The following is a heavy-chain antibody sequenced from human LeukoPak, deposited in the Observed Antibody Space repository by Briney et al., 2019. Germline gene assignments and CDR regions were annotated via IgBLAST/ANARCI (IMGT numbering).Heavy chain of an antibody. CDR2: ISAYNGNT. V-gene: IGHV1-18*01. J-gene: IGHJ4*02. CDR3: ARDLWGMGDYGSGIDY. D-gene: IGHD3-10*01. CDR1: GYTFTSYG. Sequence: ASVKVSCKASGYTFTSYGISWVRQAPGQGLEWMGWISAYNGNTNYAQKFQGRVTMTRDTSISTAYMELSRLRSDDTAVYYCARDLWGMGDYGSGIDYWGQGTLVTVSS.